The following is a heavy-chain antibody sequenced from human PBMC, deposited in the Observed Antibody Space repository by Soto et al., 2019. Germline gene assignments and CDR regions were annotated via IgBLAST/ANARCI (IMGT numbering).Heavy chain of an antibody. CDR2: ISSNGGST. D-gene: IGHD3-10*01. J-gene: IGHJ4*02. CDR1: GFTFSSYA. Sequence: EVQLVESGGGLVQPGGSLRLSCSASGFTFSSYAMHWVRQAPGKGLEYVSAISSNGGSTYYADSVKGRFTISRDNSKNTLYLQMSSLRAEDTAVYYCVKVQTRYYYGSGSYYFDYWGQGTLVTVSS. V-gene: IGHV3-64D*06. CDR3: VKVQTRYYYGSGSYYFDY.